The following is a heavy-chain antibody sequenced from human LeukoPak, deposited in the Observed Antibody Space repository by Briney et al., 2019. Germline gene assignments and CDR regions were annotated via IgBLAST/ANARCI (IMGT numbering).Heavy chain of an antibody. CDR1: GYTFSSYS. CDR2: SSVRSNYI. D-gene: IGHD3-22*01. V-gene: IGHV3-21*01. CDR3: VRLRRNSDTTGFYYYYDF. Sequence: GGSLRLSCAASGYTFSSYSINWVRHAPGQGLELVSSSSVRSNYIYYADSVRGRFRISRDDARDSLYLQMNSLRAEDTAVYYCVRLRRNSDTTGFYYYYDFWGQGTLVTVSS. J-gene: IGHJ4*02.